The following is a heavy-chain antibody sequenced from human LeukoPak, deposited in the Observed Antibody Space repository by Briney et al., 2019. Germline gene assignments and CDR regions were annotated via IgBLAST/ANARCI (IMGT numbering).Heavy chain of an antibody. CDR2: ISSASGSI. CDR3: ARVGYSYVLYLGADY. CDR1: GFTFSSYS. D-gene: IGHD5-18*01. J-gene: IGHJ4*01. V-gene: IGHV3-48*04. Sequence: GGSLRLSCAASGFTFSSYSMNWVRQAPGKGLEWVSYISSASGSIYYADSVKGRFTISRDNAKNSLFLQMNSLRAEDTAVYYCARVGYSYVLYLGADYWGQGTLVTVSS.